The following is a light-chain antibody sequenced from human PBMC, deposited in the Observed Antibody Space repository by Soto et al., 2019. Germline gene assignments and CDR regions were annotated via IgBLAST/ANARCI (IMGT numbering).Light chain of an antibody. J-gene: IGKJ3*01. CDR1: QSINTW. CDR3: QQCNSYFT. V-gene: IGKV1-5*01. Sequence: DIQMTQSPSTLSASVGDRVTITCRASQSINTWLAWYQQKPGQAPKLLIYDASSLESGVPSRFSGSGSGTEFTLTIRSLQPDDCATYYCQQCNSYFTFGPGTKVDIK. CDR2: DAS.